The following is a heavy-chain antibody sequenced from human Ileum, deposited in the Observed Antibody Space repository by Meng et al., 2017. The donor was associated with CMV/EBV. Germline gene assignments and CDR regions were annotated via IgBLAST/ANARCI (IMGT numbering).Heavy chain of an antibody. CDR1: GHTFTSYY. J-gene: IGHJ4*02. CDR2: INPNSGGT. D-gene: IGHD2-2*01. V-gene: IGHV1-2*02. CDR3: ARAMGPLVVAPEGGGAFDI. Sequence: ASVKVSCKASGHTFTSYYLHWVRQAPGQGLEWMGWINPNSGGTKFAHNFQGRVTTTRDTSISTVYMILSRLRSDDTAIYYCARAMGPLVVAPEGGGAFDIWGQGTLVTVSS.